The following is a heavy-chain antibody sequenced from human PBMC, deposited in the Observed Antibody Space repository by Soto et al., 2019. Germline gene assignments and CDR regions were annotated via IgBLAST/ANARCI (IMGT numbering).Heavy chain of an antibody. CDR1: GYTYTSYA. J-gene: IGHJ3*02. CDR3: AKDQGGAGDAFDI. D-gene: IGHD3-16*01. Sequence: GTSVKVSCKDSGYTYTSYAMHWVRQAPGQRLEWMGWINAGNGNTKYSQKFQGRVTITRDTSASTAYMELSSLRSEDTAVYYCAKDQGGAGDAFDIWGQGTMVTVS. V-gene: IGHV1-3*01. CDR2: INAGNGNT.